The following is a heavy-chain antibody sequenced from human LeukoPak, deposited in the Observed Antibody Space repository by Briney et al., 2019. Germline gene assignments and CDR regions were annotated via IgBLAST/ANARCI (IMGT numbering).Heavy chain of an antibody. CDR3: ARHSYGFDY. V-gene: IGHV5-51*01. CDR1: GFTNSW. Sequence: GESLKISCKGSGFTNSWIGWVRQMPGKGLEWMGIIYSGDSDTRYSPSFQGQVTISADKSISTAYLQWSSLKASDTAMYYCARHSYGFDYWGEGTLVTVPS. J-gene: IGHJ4*02. D-gene: IGHD3-10*01. CDR2: IYSGDSDT.